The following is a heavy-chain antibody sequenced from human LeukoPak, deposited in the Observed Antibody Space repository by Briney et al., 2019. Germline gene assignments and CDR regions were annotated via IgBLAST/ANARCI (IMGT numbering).Heavy chain of an antibody. Sequence: GASVKVSCKASGYTFTSYGISWVRQAPGQGLEWMGWISAYNGNTNYAQKLQGRVTMTTDTSTSTAYMELRSLRSDDTAVYYCARSITMVRGVPPPPGYWGQGTLVTVSS. CDR2: ISAYNGNT. CDR1: GYTFTSYG. D-gene: IGHD3-10*01. CDR3: ARSITMVRGVPPPPGY. V-gene: IGHV1-18*01. J-gene: IGHJ4*02.